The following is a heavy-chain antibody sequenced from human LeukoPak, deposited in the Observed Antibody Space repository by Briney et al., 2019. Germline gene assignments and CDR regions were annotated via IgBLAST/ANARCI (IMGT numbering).Heavy chain of an antibody. Sequence: PSETLSLTCAVYGGSFSGYYWSWIRQPPGKGLEWIGEINHSGSTNYNPSLKSRVTISVDTSKNQFSLKLSSVTAADTAVYYCARAKWQIYYYGSERAANWFDPWGQGTLVTVSS. J-gene: IGHJ5*02. CDR2: INHSGST. CDR3: ARAKWQIYYYGSERAANWFDP. CDR1: GGSFSGYY. V-gene: IGHV4-34*01. D-gene: IGHD3-10*01.